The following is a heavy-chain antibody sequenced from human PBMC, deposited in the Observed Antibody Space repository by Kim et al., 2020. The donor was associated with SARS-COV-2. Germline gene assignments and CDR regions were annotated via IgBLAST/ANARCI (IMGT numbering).Heavy chain of an antibody. CDR2: IYYSGST. Sequence: SETLSLTCTVSGGSISSYYWSWIRQPPGKGLEWIGYIYYSGSTNYNPSLKSRVTISVDTSKNQFSLKLSSVTAADTAVYYCAREDTAMGSVGYYYYGMDVWGQGTTVTVSS. V-gene: IGHV4-59*12. CDR3: AREDTAMGSVGYYYYGMDV. CDR1: GGSISSYY. D-gene: IGHD5-18*01. J-gene: IGHJ6*02.